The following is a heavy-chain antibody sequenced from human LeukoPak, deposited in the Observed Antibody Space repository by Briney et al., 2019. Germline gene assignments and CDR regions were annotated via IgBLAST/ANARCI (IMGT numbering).Heavy chain of an antibody. CDR2: INPNSGGT. Sequence: ASVKVSCKASGYTFTGYYMHWVRQAPGQGLEWMGWINPNSGGTNYAQKFQGRVTMTRDTSISTAYMELSRLRSDDTAVYYCARIDGSGSYYGPYNWFDPLGQGTPVTGSS. CDR3: ARIDGSGSYYGPYNWFDP. D-gene: IGHD3-10*01. J-gene: IGHJ5*02. CDR1: GYTFTGYY. V-gene: IGHV1-2*02.